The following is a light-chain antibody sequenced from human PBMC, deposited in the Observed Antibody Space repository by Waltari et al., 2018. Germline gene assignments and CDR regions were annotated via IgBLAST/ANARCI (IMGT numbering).Light chain of an antibody. CDR1: QGMSSY. Sequence: IQLTQSPSSLSASVGDRVTITCRASQGMSSYLAWYQQKPGKAPKLLIYSASTLQSGVPSRFSGSGSGTDFTLTINSLQPEDFATYYCQQLNSYPLPTFGGGTKVEIK. J-gene: IGKJ4*01. CDR3: QQLNSYPLPT. CDR2: SAS. V-gene: IGKV1-9*01.